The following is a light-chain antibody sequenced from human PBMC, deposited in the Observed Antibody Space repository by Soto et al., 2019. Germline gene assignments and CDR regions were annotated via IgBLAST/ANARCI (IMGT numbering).Light chain of an antibody. Sequence: DIQMTQSPSTLSGSVGDRVTITCRASQSISNWLACYQQKPGTAPKVLIYHASNLQSGVPSRFSGSGSGTEFTLTISSLQPDDFATYYCKQYNSYSFGQGTKVE. CDR2: HAS. CDR3: KQYNSYS. CDR1: QSISNW. J-gene: IGKJ1*01. V-gene: IGKV1-5*01.